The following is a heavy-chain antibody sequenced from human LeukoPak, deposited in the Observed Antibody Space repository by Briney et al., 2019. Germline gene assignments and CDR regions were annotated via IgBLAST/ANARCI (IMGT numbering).Heavy chain of an antibody. D-gene: IGHD6-19*01. CDR3: ARRSGIAVAGAFDY. J-gene: IGHJ4*02. Sequence: GGSLRLSCAASGFTYSSYSMNWVRQAPGKGLEWVSYISSSSSTIYYADSVKGRFTISRDNAKNSLYLQMNSLRAEDTAVYYCARRSGIAVAGAFDYWGQGTLVTVSS. V-gene: IGHV3-48*01. CDR2: ISSSSSTI. CDR1: GFTYSSYS.